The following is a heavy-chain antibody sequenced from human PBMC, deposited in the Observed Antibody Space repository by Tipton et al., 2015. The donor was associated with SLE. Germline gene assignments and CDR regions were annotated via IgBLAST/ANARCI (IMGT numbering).Heavy chain of an antibody. D-gene: IGHD2-15*01. CDR2: THYSGST. J-gene: IGHJ4*02. Sequence: TLSLTCTVSGGSIGSSSYYWGWIRQPPGKGLEWIGTTHYSGSTFYNPSLKSRVTISVDKSKNQFSLKLSSVTAADTAVYYCARVAQGTLTVYSIDYWGQGTLVTVSS. V-gene: IGHV4-39*07. CDR3: ARVAQGTLTVYSIDY. CDR1: GGSIGSSSYY.